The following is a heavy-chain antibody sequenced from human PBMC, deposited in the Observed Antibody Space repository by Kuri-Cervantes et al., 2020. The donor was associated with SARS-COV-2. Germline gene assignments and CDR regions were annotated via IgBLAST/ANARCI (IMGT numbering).Heavy chain of an antibody. J-gene: IGHJ5*02. CDR2: IYYSGST. Sequence: SETLSLTCTVSGGSISSYYWSWIRQPPGKGLEWIGYIYYSGSTNYNPSPKSRVTISVDTSKNQFSLKLSSVTAADTAVYYCAREHIVRVSGSWFDPWGQGTLVTVSS. CDR1: GGSISSYY. CDR3: AREHIVRVSGSWFDP. V-gene: IGHV4-59*01. D-gene: IGHD1-26*01.